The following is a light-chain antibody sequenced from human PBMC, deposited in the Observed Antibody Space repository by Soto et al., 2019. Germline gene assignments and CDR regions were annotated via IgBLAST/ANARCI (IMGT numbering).Light chain of an antibody. CDR2: EGS. CDR1: SSDVGSYNL. J-gene: IGLJ3*02. V-gene: IGLV2-23*01. Sequence: QSALTQPASVSGSPGQSITISCTGTSSDVGSYNLVSWYQQHPGKAPKLMIYEGSKRPSGVSNRFSGSKSGNTASLTISWLQAEDEADYYCCSYAGSSTPGVFGGGTTLTVL. CDR3: CSYAGSSTPGV.